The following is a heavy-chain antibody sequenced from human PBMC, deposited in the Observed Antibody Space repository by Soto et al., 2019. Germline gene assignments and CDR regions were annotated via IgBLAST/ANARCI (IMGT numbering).Heavy chain of an antibody. Sequence: GGSLRLSCAASGFTFSTYWMSWVRQAPGRGLEWVANIKQDGSEKYYVDSVKGRFTISRDNAKNSLYLQMNSLRAEDTAVYYCARGGRRSGSYADAFDIWGQGTMVTVSS. CDR1: GFTFSTYW. CDR2: IKQDGSEK. J-gene: IGHJ3*02. V-gene: IGHV3-7*03. CDR3: ARGGRRSGSYADAFDI. D-gene: IGHD1-26*01.